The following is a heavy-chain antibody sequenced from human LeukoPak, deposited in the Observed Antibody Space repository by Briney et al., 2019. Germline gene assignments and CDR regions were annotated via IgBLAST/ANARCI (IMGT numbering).Heavy chain of an antibody. D-gene: IGHD3-9*01. CDR2: MNPNSGNT. J-gene: IGHJ5*01. V-gene: IGHV1-8*01. Sequence: ASVKVSCKASGYTFTSYDINWVRQATGQGLEWMGWMNPNSGNTGYGQKFQGRVTMTRDTSMNTAYMELSSLRSDDTAVYYCTRGNILGHSEWFHSAGDSWGQGTLVTVSS. CDR1: GYTFTSYD. CDR3: TRGNILGHSEWFHSAGDS.